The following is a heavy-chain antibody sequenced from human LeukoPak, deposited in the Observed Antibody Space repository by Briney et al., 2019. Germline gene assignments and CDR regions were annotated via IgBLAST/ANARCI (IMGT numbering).Heavy chain of an antibody. D-gene: IGHD4-17*01. CDR1: GFTFSSYA. CDR3: VRDSDTYGDHTTRRFDY. J-gene: IGHJ4*02. CDR2: ISDRSNYI. Sequence: GGSLRLSCAASGFTFSSYAMHWVRQAPGKGLEWVSCISDRSNYIYYADSVKGRFTISRDNAKNSLYLELNSLRAEDTAVYHCVRDSDTYGDHTTRRFDYWGQGTLVTVSS. V-gene: IGHV3-21*01.